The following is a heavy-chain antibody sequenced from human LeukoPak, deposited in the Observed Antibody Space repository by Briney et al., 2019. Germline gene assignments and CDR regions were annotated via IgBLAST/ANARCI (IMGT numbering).Heavy chain of an antibody. Sequence: GGSLRLSCAASGFTFSSYSMNWVRQAPGKGLERVSYISSSSSTIYYADSVKGRFTISRDNAKNSLYLQMNSLRAEDTAVYYCARARRAVAGNDFDYWGQGTLVTVSS. D-gene: IGHD6-19*01. CDR2: ISSSSSTI. J-gene: IGHJ4*02. V-gene: IGHV3-48*04. CDR3: ARARRAVAGNDFDY. CDR1: GFTFSSYS.